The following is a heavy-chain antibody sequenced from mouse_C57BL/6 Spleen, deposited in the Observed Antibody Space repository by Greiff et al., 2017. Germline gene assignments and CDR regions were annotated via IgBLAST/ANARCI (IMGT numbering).Heavy chain of an antibody. V-gene: IGHV5-17*01. J-gene: IGHJ2*01. CDR3: ARQDYDRAAFDY. CDR2: ISSGSSTI. Sequence: EVKLMESGGGLVKPGGSLKLSCAASGFTFSDYGMHWVRQAPEKGLEWVAYISSGSSTIYYADTVKGRFTISRDNAKNTLFLQMTSLRSEDTAMYYCARQDYDRAAFDYWGQGTTLTVSS. CDR1: GFTFSDYG. D-gene: IGHD2-4*01.